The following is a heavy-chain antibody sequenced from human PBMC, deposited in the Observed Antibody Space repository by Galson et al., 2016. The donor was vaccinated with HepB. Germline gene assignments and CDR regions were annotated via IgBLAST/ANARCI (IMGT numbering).Heavy chain of an antibody. CDR2: IYPGDSDP. V-gene: IGHV5-51*01. D-gene: IGHD3-16*01. CDR1: GYSFSTDW. Sequence: QSGAEVKKPGESLKISCKGSGYSFSTDWIGWVRQMPGTGLEWMAIIYPGDSDPRYSPSFQGQITISADKSINTAYLQWSSLKASDTAMYYCVGLPKCLRGRGGYWGQGTLVTVSS. CDR3: VGLPKCLRGRGGY. J-gene: IGHJ4*02.